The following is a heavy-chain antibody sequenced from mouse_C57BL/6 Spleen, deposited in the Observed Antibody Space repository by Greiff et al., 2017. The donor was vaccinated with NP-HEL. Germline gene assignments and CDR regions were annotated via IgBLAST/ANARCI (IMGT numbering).Heavy chain of an antibody. D-gene: IGHD2-4*01. Sequence: EVQLQQSGAELVKPGASVKLSCTASGFNIKDYYMHWVKQRTEQGLERIGRIDPEDDETKYAPKFQGKATITADTSSTTAYLQLSSLTSEDTAVYYCAYDYDAWLAYWGQGTLVTVAA. J-gene: IGHJ3*01. CDR1: GFNIKDYY. V-gene: IGHV14-2*01. CDR3: AYDYDAWLAY. CDR2: IDPEDDET.